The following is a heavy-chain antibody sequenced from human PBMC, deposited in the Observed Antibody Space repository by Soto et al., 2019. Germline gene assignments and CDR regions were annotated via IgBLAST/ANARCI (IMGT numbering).Heavy chain of an antibody. V-gene: IGHV3-48*03. CDR1: GFTFSSYE. J-gene: IGHJ6*02. D-gene: IGHD2-2*01. CDR2: ISSSASTI. CDR3: ARDLGGVGRDFYYYYGMDV. Sequence: GGSLRLSCAASGFTFSSYEMNWVRQAPGKGLEWVSYISSSASTIYYADSVKGRFTISRDNAKNSLYLQMNSLRAEDTAVHYCARDLGGVGRDFYYYYGMDVWGQGTTVTVSS.